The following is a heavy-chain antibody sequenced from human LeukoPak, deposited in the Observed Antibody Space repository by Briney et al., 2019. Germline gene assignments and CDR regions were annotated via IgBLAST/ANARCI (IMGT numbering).Heavy chain of an antibody. CDR2: IKQEGSEK. V-gene: IGHV3-7*01. J-gene: IGHJ4*02. CDR3: ARDRLDF. CDR1: GFIFSDYW. Sequence: GGSLRLSCAAPGFIFSDYWVSWVRQAPGKGLEWVANIKQEGSEKYYVDSVKGRFTISRDNAKNSLYLQMNSLRAEDTAVYYCARDRLDFWGQGTLVTV.